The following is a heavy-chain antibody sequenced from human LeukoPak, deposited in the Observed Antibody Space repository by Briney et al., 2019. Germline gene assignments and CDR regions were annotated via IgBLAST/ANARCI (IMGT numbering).Heavy chain of an antibody. V-gene: IGHV4-4*09. Sequence: SETLSLTCTVSGVSISSYYWSWIRQPPGKGLEWIGYIYTSGSTNYSPSLKSRVTISVDTSKNQFSLKLSSVTAADTAVYYCARHRGVAARPGAFDIWGQGTMVTVSS. CDR2: IYTSGST. D-gene: IGHD6-6*01. CDR1: GVSISSYY. J-gene: IGHJ3*02. CDR3: ARHRGVAARPGAFDI.